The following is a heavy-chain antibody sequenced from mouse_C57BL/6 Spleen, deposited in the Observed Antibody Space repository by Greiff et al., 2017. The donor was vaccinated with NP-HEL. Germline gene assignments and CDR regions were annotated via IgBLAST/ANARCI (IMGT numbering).Heavy chain of an antibody. V-gene: IGHV1-15*01. CDR2: IDPETGGT. Sequence: VKLMESGAELVRPGASVTLSCKASGYTFTDYEMHWVKQTPVHGLEWIGAIDPETGGTAYNQKFKGKAILTADKSSSTAYMELRSLTSEDSAVYYCTRYPLYYYGSSPFDYWGQGTTLTVSS. D-gene: IGHD1-1*01. CDR1: GYTFTDYE. CDR3: TRYPLYYYGSSPFDY. J-gene: IGHJ2*01.